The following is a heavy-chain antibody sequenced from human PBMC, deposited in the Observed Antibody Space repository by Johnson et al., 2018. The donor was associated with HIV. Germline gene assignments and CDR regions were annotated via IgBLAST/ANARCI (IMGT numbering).Heavy chain of an antibody. D-gene: IGHD1-14*01. CDR2: IWYDGSDK. CDR1: GFTFSSYA. V-gene: IGHV3-33*08. Sequence: QVQLVESGGGVVQPGMSLRLSCAASGFTFSSYAMHWVRQAPGKGLEWVAVIWYDGSDKYYADSVKGRFTISRDNSRNTVYLQMNSLRAEDTAVYYCTRESTEAFDIWGQGTMVTVSS. J-gene: IGHJ3*02. CDR3: TRESTEAFDI.